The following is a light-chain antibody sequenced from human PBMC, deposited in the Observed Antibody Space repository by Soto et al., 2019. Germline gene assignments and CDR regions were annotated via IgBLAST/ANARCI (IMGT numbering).Light chain of an antibody. CDR1: SSDVGGYNY. CDR3: STYAGSKNFV. J-gene: IGLJ1*01. CDR2: EVS. V-gene: IGLV2-8*01. Sequence: QSALTQPPSASGSPGQSVTISCTGTSSDVGGYNYVSWYQQHPGKAPKLMIYEVSKRPSGVPDRFSGSKSGNTASLTVSGLQAEDDADYYCSTYAGSKNFVFGAGTKLTVL.